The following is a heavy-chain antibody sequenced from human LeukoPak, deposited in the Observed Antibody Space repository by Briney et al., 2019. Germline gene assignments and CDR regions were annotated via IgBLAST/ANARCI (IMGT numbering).Heavy chain of an antibody. CDR1: GGSISSGDQY. D-gene: IGHD5-18*01. V-gene: IGHV4-30-4*08. J-gene: IGHJ4*02. CDR2: IYYSGST. CDR3: PRSRGSSYGCPIGLCIYYFDY. Sequence: PSETLSLTCTVSGGSISSGDQYGCWIRQAPRKGLEWIGYIYYSGSTYYNPSLTSRLTISMDWSSNRSSRKLGSVTAADTAVYYCPRSRGSSYGCPIGLCIYYFDYWGQGTLVTVSS.